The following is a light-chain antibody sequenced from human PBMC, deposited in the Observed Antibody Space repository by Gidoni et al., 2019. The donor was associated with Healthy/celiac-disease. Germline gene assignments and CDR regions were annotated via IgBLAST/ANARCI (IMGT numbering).Light chain of an antibody. CDR3: MQALQTPLT. V-gene: IGKV2-28*01. Sequence: DIVMTQSPLSLPVTHGEPASISCRSSQSLLHSNGYNYLDWYLQKQGQSPQLLIYLGSNRASGVPDRFSGSGSGTDFTLKISRVEAEDVGVYYCMQALQTPLTFGQGTKVEIK. J-gene: IGKJ1*01. CDR2: LGS. CDR1: QSLLHSNGYNY.